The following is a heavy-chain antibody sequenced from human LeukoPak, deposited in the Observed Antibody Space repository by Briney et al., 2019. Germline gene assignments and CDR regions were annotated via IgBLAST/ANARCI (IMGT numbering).Heavy chain of an antibody. J-gene: IGHJ4*02. CDR2: IDTNSFYI. CDR3: ARGGIFNPYEL. Sequence: AGGSLRLSCAGSGFTFSKFGMIWVRQAPGKGLEWVASIDTNSFYIYHADSAMGRFTISRDNAKNSLYLQMNSLRVEDTAVYYCARGGIFNPYELWGQGTLVTVSS. V-gene: IGHV3-21*01. D-gene: IGHD3-22*01. CDR1: GFTFSKFG.